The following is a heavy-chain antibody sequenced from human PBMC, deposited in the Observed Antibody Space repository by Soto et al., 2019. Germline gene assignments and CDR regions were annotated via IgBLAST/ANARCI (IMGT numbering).Heavy chain of an antibody. Sequence: QVQLVESGGGVVPPGRSLRVSCAASGFTFSNYGMHWVRQAPGKGLEWVAFIWYDSRNQYYADSVKGRFIISRDNSRNKVYLQMNSLRAEDTAVYYCARVRYSSGWSSDYWGQGTLVTIAS. D-gene: IGHD6-19*01. V-gene: IGHV3-33*01. CDR3: ARVRYSSGWSSDY. CDR2: IWYDSRNQ. J-gene: IGHJ4*02. CDR1: GFTFSNYG.